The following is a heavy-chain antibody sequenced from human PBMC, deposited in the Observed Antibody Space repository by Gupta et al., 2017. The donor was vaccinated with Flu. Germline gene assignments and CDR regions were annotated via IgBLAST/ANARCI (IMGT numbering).Heavy chain of an antibody. D-gene: IGHD1-26*01. CDR2: ISSSGIR. Sequence: SSSRYSLAWIRQPPGKGLEWIASISSSGIRHFSPSLKSRATISVDTSMDQFSLNLRSVTAADTAVYYCVREDSGSSLADPWGPGTLVSVS. CDR1: SSSRYS. CDR3: VREDSGSSLADP. J-gene: IGHJ5*02. V-gene: IGHV4-39*01.